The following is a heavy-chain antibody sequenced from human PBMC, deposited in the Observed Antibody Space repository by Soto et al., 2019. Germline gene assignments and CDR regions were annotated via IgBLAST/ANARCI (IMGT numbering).Heavy chain of an antibody. D-gene: IGHD3-10*01. J-gene: IGHJ4*02. V-gene: IGHV4-34*01. CDR3: ARLHYDGSGKPFDY. CDR1: GGSFSDYY. Sequence: QVQLQQWGAGLLKPSETLSLTCAVYGGSFSDYYCSWIRQPPGKGLEWIGEINHSGRTDYNPSLKSRVTISVDTSNNQFSLKLNSVNAAETAVYYCARLHYDGSGKPFDYWGKGTLVIVSS. CDR2: INHSGRT.